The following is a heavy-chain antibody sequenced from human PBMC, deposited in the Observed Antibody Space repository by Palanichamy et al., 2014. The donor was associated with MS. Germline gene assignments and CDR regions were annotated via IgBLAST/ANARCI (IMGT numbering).Heavy chain of an antibody. CDR3: ARIDCSGGYCYWDY. Sequence: QVQLQESGPGLVKPSGTLSLTCAVSGGSISSTNYWSWVRQPPGKGLERIGEIYHSGSTNYNPSLESRVTMSVDKSKNQFSLKLGSVTAADTAVYYCARIDCSGGYCYWDYWGQGTLVTVSP. J-gene: IGHJ4*02. CDR1: GGSISSTNY. V-gene: IGHV4-4*02. D-gene: IGHD2-15*01. CDR2: IYHSGST.